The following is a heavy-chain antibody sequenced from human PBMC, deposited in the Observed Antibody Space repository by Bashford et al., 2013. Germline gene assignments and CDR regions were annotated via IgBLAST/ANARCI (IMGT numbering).Heavy chain of an antibody. D-gene: IGHD1-26*01. Sequence: SETLSLTCTVSGVSVTSGSYYWSWIRQPPGKGLEWIGYIYYSGSTNSNPSLKSRVTISVDTSKNQFSLKLRSVTAADTAVYYCARVLVGATTSFYWYFDLWGLAPWSPSPQ. CDR1: GVSVTSGSYY. CDR2: IYYSGST. CDR3: ARVLVGATTSFYWYFDL. V-gene: IGHV4-61*01. J-gene: IGHJ2*01.